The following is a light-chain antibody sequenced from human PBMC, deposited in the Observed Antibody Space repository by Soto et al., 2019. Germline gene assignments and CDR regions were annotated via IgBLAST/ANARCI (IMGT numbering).Light chain of an antibody. J-gene: IGKJ4*01. CDR2: DAS. CDR1: QDTRNY. V-gene: IGKV1-33*01. CDR3: QQYNSLPA. Sequence: DIQMTQSPSSLSASVGDRVTITCQASQDTRNYLNWYQQKPGKAPKLLIYDASNLEIGVPSRFSGSGSGTDFTFTISSLQPEDIATYYCQQYNSLPAFGGGTKVEIK.